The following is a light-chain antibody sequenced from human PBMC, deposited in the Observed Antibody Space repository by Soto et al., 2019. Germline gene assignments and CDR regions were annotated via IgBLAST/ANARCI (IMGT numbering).Light chain of an antibody. CDR3: QQYGSSVLT. CDR1: QSVSNSY. J-gene: IGKJ4*01. CDR2: DAS. V-gene: IGKV3-20*01. Sequence: EIVLTQSPGTVSLSPGERATLSCRASQSVSNSYLAWYQQKPGQAPRLLIYDASSSATGIPDRFSGSGSGTGFTLTISRLEPEDFAVYYCQQYGSSVLTFGGGTKVEIK.